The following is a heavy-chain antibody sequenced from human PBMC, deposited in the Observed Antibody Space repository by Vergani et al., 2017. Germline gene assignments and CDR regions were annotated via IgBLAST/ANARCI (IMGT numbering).Heavy chain of an antibody. V-gene: IGHV1-69*01. Sequence: QVQLVQSGAEVKKPGSSVKVSCKASGGTFSSYAISWVRQAPGQGLEWMGGIIPIFGTANYAQKFQGRVTITADESTSTAYMELSSLRSEDTAVYYCARSSSGGQLGHNYYYYYYMDGWGKGTTVTVSS. CDR1: GGTFSSYA. D-gene: IGHD6-6*01. CDR3: ARSSSGGQLGHNYYYYYYMDG. CDR2: IIPIFGTA. J-gene: IGHJ6*03.